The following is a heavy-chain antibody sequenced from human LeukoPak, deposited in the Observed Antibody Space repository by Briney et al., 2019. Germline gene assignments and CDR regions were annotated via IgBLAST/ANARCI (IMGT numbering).Heavy chain of an antibody. Sequence: PGGSLRLSCVTFGFIFSDYSMNWVRQAPGKGQEWVSTMSTSVNYIYYADSVKGRFTIPRDNAKKSLYLQMNSLTVEDTAVYYCARDAAKGLYTIVRGVVDYWGQGALVTVSS. CDR2: MSTSVNYI. CDR3: ARDAAKGLYTIVRGVVDY. CDR1: GFIFSDYS. D-gene: IGHD3-10*01. J-gene: IGHJ4*02. V-gene: IGHV3-21*01.